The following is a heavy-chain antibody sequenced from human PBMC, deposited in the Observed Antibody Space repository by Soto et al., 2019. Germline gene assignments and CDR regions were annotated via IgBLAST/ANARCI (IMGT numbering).Heavy chain of an antibody. V-gene: IGHV3-23*01. D-gene: IGHD6-13*01. Sequence: EVQLLESGGGLVQPEGSLRLSCEASGFTFSSYAMSWVRQAPGKGLEWVSGISGGGSTTYYADSVKGRFTISRDNSKKTLYLQVNSLRADDTAVYYCARDQAAGGTISRYFQDWGQGTLVTVSS. CDR1: GFTFSSYA. CDR3: ARDQAAGGTISRYFQD. CDR2: ISGGGSTT. J-gene: IGHJ1*01.